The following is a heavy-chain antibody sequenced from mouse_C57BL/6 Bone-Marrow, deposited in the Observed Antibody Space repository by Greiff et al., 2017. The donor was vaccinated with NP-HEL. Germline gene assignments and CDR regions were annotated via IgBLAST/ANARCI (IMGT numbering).Heavy chain of an antibody. Sequence: VKPVESGPGLVQPSQSLSITCTVSGFSLTSYGVHWVRQSPGKGLEWLGVIWRGGSTDYNAAFMSRLSITKDNSKSQVFFKMNSLQADDTAIYYCAKTGYYGYWYFDVWGTGTTVTVSS. CDR2: IWRGGST. CDR1: GFSLTSYG. D-gene: IGHD2-1*01. CDR3: AKTGYYGYWYFDV. J-gene: IGHJ1*03. V-gene: IGHV2-5*01.